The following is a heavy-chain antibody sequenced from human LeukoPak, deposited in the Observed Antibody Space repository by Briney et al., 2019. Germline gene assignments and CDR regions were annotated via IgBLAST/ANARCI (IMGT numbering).Heavy chain of an antibody. Sequence: ESLKISCKGSGYSFTSYWIGWVRQMPGKGLEWMGFIFPGDSDTRYSPSFQGQVTISADKSISTAYLQWSSLKASDTAMYYCARQIQYGSGSYYFVWFDPWGQGTLVTVSS. V-gene: IGHV5-51*01. D-gene: IGHD3-10*01. CDR3: ARQIQYGSGSYYFVWFDP. J-gene: IGHJ5*02. CDR2: IFPGDSDT. CDR1: GYSFTSYW.